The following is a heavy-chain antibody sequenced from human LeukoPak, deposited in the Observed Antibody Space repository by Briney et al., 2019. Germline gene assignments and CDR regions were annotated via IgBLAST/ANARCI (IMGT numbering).Heavy chain of an antibody. D-gene: IGHD2-21*02. CDR1: GGSISSRNW. J-gene: IGHJ4*02. V-gene: IGHV4-4*02. CDR3: ARVGWSYCGGDCYIFDY. Sequence: SETLSLTCAVSGGSISSRNWWSWVRQPPGKGLEWIGEIYRSGSINYNPSLKSRVTISVDTSKNQFSLKLSSVTAADTAVYYCARVGWSYCGGDCYIFDYWGQGTLVTVSS. CDR2: IYRSGSI.